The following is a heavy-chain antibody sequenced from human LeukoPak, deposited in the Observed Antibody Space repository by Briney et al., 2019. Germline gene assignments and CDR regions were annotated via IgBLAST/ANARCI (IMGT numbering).Heavy chain of an antibody. J-gene: IGHJ4*02. CDR3: AREPPFGPAAISFDY. CDR1: GFTFSSYW. V-gene: IGHV3-7*03. D-gene: IGHD2-2*02. CDR2: IKQDGSEK. Sequence: PGGSLRLSCAASGFTFSSYWMSWVRQAPGKGLEWVANIKQDGSEKYYVDSVKGRFTISGDNAKNSLYLQMNSLRAEDTAVYYCAREPPFGPAAISFDYWGQGTLVTVSS.